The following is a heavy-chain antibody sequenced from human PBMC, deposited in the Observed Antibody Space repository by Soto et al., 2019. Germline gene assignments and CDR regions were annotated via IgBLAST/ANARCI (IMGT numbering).Heavy chain of an antibody. J-gene: IGHJ5*02. D-gene: IGHD1-1*01. CDR3: AKHVTDSGTRGYDS. Sequence: QVQLQESGPGLVSPSGTLSLTCAVSGGPITYWLSWVRQSPGKGLGWIGEVSQRGGTNYIPSLKSRVTISIDNSRNQIFLHLTSVTDADTAVYFCAKHVTDSGTRGYDSWGQGILVTVSS. CDR1: GGPITYW. CDR2: VSQRGGT. V-gene: IGHV4-4*02.